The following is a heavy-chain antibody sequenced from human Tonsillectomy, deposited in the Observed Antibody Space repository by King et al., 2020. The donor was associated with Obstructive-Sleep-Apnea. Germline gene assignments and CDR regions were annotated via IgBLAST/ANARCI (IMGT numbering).Heavy chain of an antibody. J-gene: IGHJ4*02. D-gene: IGHD3-10*01. Sequence: VQLVESGGGLVQPGRSLRLSCSASGFTFDDYALHWVRQAPGEGLEWVSRISWNSGSTGYSDAVKGRLTISTDNAKKSLYLQMNSLRAVDTALYYCAKDMLGGSGSYTFDYWGQGTLVTVSS. V-gene: IGHV3-9*01. CDR1: GFTFDDYA. CDR2: ISWNSGST. CDR3: AKDMLGGSGSYTFDY.